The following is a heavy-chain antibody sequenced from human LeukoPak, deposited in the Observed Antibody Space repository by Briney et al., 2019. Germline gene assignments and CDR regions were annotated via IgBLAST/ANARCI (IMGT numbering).Heavy chain of an antibody. D-gene: IGHD5-12*01. CDR2: IDEDGSSD. J-gene: IGHJ4*02. CDR3: ARDARDDDYSLDYFDY. V-gene: IGHV3-7*01. Sequence: GRSLRVSCAASGFTFSSYGMHWVRQARGKGLEWVANIDEDGSSDYYVDSVKGRFTISRDNAKNSLYLHINSLRGDDTAVYYCARDARDDDYSLDYFDYWGQGSLVTVSS. CDR1: GFTFSSYG.